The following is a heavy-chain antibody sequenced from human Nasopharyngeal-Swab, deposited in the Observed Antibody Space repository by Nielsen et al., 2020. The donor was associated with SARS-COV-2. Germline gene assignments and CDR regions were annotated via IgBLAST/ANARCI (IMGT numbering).Heavy chain of an antibody. J-gene: IGHJ4*02. V-gene: IGHV3-7*03. CDR1: GFSFNVYW. D-gene: IGHD2-15*01. CDR3: VRDSTQGYFDF. CDR2: IKQDASEV. Sequence: GESLKISCATSGFSFNVYWMTWVRQVPGRGLEWVANIKQDASEVHYVDSVRGRFTISRDNAKTSLYLQMNNLRPDDTAKYFCVRDSTQGYFDFWGQGTMVTVSS.